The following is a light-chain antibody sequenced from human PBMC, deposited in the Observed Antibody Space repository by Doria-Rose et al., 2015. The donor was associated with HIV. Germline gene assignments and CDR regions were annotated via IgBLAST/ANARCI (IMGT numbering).Light chain of an antibody. J-gene: IGKJ1*01. CDR1: QSFSSTY. V-gene: IGKV3-20*01. CDR3: HQYGASWT. CDR2: DVS. Sequence: TQSPGTLSLSPGERATLSCRASQSFSSTYLAWYQQKPGQAPSLLIYDVSTRATGIPDRFSASGSGTDFTLTINRLEPEDFALYYCHQYGASWTFGQGTKVEI.